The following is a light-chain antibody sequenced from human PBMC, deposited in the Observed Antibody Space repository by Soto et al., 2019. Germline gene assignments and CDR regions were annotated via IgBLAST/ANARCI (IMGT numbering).Light chain of an antibody. CDR1: QSVLHSSNNKNY. V-gene: IGKV4-1*01. J-gene: IGKJ4*01. Sequence: DIVMTQSPDSLAVSLGERATINCKSSQSVLHSSNNKNYLAWYQQKPGQPPNLLIYWASTRESGVPDRFSGRGSGTDFTLTISSLQAEDVAVYYCQQYYTYPLTFGGGTKVEIK. CDR2: WAS. CDR3: QQYYTYPLT.